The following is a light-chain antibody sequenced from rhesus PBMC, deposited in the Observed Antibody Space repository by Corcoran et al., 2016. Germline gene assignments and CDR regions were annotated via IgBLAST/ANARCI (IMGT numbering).Light chain of an antibody. V-gene: IGKV1-25*01. CDR1: QGITND. J-gene: IGKJ4*01. CDR3: QHYYSTPLT. Sequence: DIQMTQSPSSLSASVGDRVTITCRASQGITNDLAWYQQKPGETPKLLIYEASSLQSGIPSRFSGSGSGTDFTLTISSPQSEDFATYYCQHYYSTPLTFGGGTKVELK. CDR2: EAS.